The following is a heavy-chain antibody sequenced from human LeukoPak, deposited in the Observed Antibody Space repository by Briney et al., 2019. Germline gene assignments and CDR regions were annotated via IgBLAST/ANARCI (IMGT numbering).Heavy chain of an antibody. Sequence: SETLSLTCTVSGDSISSASHHWNWIRQPAGKGLEWIGHMHTSGSSRYNPSLKSRVTISVDTSKNQFSLKLSSVTAADTAVYYCARAVGATDFDYWGQGTLVTVSS. CDR3: ARAVGATDFDY. V-gene: IGHV4-61*09. D-gene: IGHD1-26*01. J-gene: IGHJ4*02. CDR2: MHTSGSS. CDR1: GDSISSASHH.